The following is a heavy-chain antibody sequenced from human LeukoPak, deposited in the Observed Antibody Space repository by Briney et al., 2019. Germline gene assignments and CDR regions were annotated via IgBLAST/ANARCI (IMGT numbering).Heavy chain of an antibody. J-gene: IGHJ6*02. V-gene: IGHV1-46*02. Sequence: VASVKVSCKTSGYNFNSHHVHWVRQAPGQGLEWMGITLSHDSSTSSTQKFQGRVTMTRDTSTSTVYMELSRLKSEDTAVYYCARDSGSFHYDMDVWGQGTTVIVSS. CDR1: GYNFNSHH. CDR3: ARDSGSFHYDMDV. CDR2: TLSHDSST. D-gene: IGHD3-10*01.